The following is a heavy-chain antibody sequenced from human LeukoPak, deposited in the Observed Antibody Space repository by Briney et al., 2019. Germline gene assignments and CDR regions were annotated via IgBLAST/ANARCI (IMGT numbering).Heavy chain of an antibody. D-gene: IGHD2-15*01. J-gene: IGHJ6*03. CDR2: ITPFNGNT. V-gene: IGHV1-45*02. CDR3: ASKIYCSGGSCYSDYYYYYMDV. CDR1: GYTFTYRY. Sequence: SVKVSCKASGYTFTYRYLHWVRQAPGHALEWMGWITPFNGNTNYAQKFQVRVTITRDRSMSTAYMELSSLRSEDTAVYYCASKIYCSGGSCYSDYYYYYMDVWGKGTTVTVSS.